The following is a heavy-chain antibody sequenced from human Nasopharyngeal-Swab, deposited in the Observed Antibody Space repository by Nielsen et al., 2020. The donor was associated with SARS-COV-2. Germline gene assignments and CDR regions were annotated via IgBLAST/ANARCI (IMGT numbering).Heavy chain of an antibody. Sequence: ASLKVSCKPSGYTFTSYGISWVRQAPGQGLEWMGWISAYNGNTNYAQKIQGRVTMTTNTSTSTAYMELRSLRSDDTAVYYCARDESWAVAGGDAFDIWGQGTMVTVSS. V-gene: IGHV1-18*01. CDR3: ARDESWAVAGGDAFDI. J-gene: IGHJ3*02. CDR1: GYTFTSYG. CDR2: ISAYNGNT. D-gene: IGHD6-19*01.